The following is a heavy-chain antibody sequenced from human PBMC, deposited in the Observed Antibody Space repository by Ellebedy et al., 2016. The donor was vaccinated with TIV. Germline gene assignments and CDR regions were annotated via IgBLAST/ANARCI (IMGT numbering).Heavy chain of an antibody. Sequence: SETLSLTCAVHSGSFSDYFRSWIRQPPGKGLEWIGEINHSGDTNYNPSLKSRVIISVDTSKNQFSLKLTSVTAADTAVYYCARLRAMVRVTDYFDYWGQGTLVTVSS. CDR3: ARLRAMVRVTDYFDY. CDR1: SGSFSDYF. J-gene: IGHJ4*02. D-gene: IGHD3-10*01. CDR2: INHSGDT. V-gene: IGHV4-34*01.